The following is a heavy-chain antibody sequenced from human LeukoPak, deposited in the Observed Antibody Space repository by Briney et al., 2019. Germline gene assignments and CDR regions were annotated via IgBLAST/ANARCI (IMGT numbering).Heavy chain of an antibody. CDR1: GFTFSNYG. Sequence: GGSLRLSCAASGFTFSNYGIHWARQAPGKGLEGVAVISYDGSNKYYADSVKGRFTISRDNSKNTLFLQMNSLRAEDTAVYYCAKVSYSGYDFDYWGQGTLVTVSS. CDR3: AKVSYSGYDFDY. CDR2: ISYDGSNK. J-gene: IGHJ4*02. V-gene: IGHV3-30*18. D-gene: IGHD5-12*01.